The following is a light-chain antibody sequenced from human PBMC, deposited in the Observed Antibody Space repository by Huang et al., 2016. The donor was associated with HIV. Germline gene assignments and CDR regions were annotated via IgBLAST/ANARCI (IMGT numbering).Light chain of an antibody. V-gene: IGKV1-39*01. CDR2: AAS. CDR3: QQSYSVPHT. CDR1: QSMSSY. Sequence: DIQMTQSPSSLSASVGDRVTITCRASQSMSSYLNWYQQKPGKAPKLLINAASSLQSGVPSRFSGSGSGTDFTLTISSLQPEDFATYFCQQSYSVPHTFGQGTRLEI. J-gene: IGKJ2*01.